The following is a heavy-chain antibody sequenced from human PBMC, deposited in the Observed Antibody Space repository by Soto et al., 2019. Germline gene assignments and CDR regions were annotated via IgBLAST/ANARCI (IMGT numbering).Heavy chain of an antibody. Sequence: PGGSLSLSYGASGFTFSSYSMNWVRQAPGKGLEWVSSISSSSSYIYYADSVKGRFTISRDNAKNSLYLQMNSLRAEDTAVYYCARDTRYGMDVWGQGTTVTVSS. CDR3: ARDTRYGMDV. V-gene: IGHV3-21*01. J-gene: IGHJ6*02. CDR2: ISSSSSYI. CDR1: GFTFSSYS.